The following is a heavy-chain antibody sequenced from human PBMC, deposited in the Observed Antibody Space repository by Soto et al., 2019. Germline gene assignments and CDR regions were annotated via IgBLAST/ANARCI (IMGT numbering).Heavy chain of an antibody. D-gene: IGHD2-15*01. CDR1: GFTFSSYS. CDR3: ASDLYCSGGSCYSV. CDR2: ISSSSSYI. V-gene: IGHV3-21*01. J-gene: IGHJ4*02. Sequence: GGSLRLSCAASGFTFSSYSMNWVRQAPGKGLEWVSSISSSSSYIYYADSVKGRFTISRDNAKNSLYLQMNSLRAEDTAMYYCASDLYCSGGSCYSVWGQGTLVTVSS.